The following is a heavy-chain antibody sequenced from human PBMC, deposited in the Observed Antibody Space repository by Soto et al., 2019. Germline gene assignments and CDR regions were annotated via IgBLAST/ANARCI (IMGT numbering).Heavy chain of an antibody. D-gene: IGHD2-15*01. CDR1: GYSFTSYW. J-gene: IGHJ6*02. CDR2: IDPSDSYT. V-gene: IGHV5-10-1*01. Sequence: GESLKISCKGSGYSFTSYWISWVRQMPGKGLEWMGRIDPSDSYTNYSPSFQGHVTISAVKSISTAYLQWSSLKASDTAMYYCAGYCSGGSCYPTPSLDYYGMDVWGQGTTVTVSS. CDR3: AGYCSGGSCYPTPSLDYYGMDV.